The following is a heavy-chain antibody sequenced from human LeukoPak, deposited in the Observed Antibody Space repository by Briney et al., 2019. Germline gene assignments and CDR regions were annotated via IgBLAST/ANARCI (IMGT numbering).Heavy chain of an antibody. CDR2: INWNGGGT. CDR1: GFSFKDYG. V-gene: IGHV3-9*01. J-gene: IGHJ6*02. Sequence: GGSLRLSCAATGFSFKDYGMHWVRQPPGKGLEWVSSINWNGGGTDYADSVKGRFTISRDNAKNSLYLQLSSLRPGDTALYYCAKHMRATNTYSFFGLDVWGQGTTVTVSS. CDR3: AKHMRATNTYSFFGLDV. D-gene: IGHD1-26*01.